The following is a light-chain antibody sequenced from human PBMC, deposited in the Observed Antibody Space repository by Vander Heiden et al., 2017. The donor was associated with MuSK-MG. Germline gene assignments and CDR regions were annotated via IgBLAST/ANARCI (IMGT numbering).Light chain of an antibody. CDR1: SSTVGAGYD. Sequence: QSLLTQPPSVSGAPAQRVTISCTGSSSTVGAGYDVHWHPPLPGTAPKLRNYGNSNRPSGVPDRFSGSKSGTSASLAITGLQAEDEADYYCQSYDSSHVVFGGGTKLTVL. J-gene: IGLJ2*01. V-gene: IGLV1-40*01. CDR2: GNS. CDR3: QSYDSSHVV.